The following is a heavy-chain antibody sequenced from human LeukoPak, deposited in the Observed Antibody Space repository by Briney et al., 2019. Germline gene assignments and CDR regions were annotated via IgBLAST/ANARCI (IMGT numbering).Heavy chain of an antibody. D-gene: IGHD3-3*01. V-gene: IGHV4-34*01. J-gene: IGHJ5*02. CDR2: INHSGST. Sequence: SETLSLTCAVYGGSFSGYYWSWIRQPPGKGLEWIGEINHSGSTNYNPSLKSRVTISVDTSKNQFSLKLSSVTAADTAVYYCARGDTIVGVVINWFDPWGQGTLVTVSS. CDR3: ARGDTIVGVVINWFDP. CDR1: GGSFSGYY.